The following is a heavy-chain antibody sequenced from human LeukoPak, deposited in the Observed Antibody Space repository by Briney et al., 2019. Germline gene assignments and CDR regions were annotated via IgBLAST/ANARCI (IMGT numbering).Heavy chain of an antibody. J-gene: IGHJ4*02. CDR2: IYTSGNT. V-gene: IGHV4-4*07. D-gene: IGHD5-18*01. Sequence: SETLSLTCTVSGGSISNYSWSWIRQPAGKGLEWIGHIYTSGNTNYNPSLKSRVTMSVDTSKNQFSLQLNSVTPEDTAVYYCARWAGHVETYSYGLVNWGQGTLVTVSS. CDR3: ARWAGHVETYSYGLVN. CDR1: GGSISNYS.